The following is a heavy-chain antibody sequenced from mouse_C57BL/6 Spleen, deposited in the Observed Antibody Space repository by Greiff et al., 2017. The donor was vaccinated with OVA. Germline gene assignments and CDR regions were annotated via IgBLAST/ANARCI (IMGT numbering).Heavy chain of an antibody. CDR2: INPGSGGT. D-gene: IGHD2-2*01. CDR3: ARWNYGYDETHY. V-gene: IGHV1-54*01. CDR1: GYAFTNYL. Sequence: VKLQQSGAELVRPGTSVKVSCKASGYAFTNYLIEWVKQRPGQGLEWIGVINPGSGGTNYNEKFKGKATLTADKSSSTAYMQLSSLTSEDSAVYFCARWNYGYDETHYWGQGTTLTVSS. J-gene: IGHJ2*01.